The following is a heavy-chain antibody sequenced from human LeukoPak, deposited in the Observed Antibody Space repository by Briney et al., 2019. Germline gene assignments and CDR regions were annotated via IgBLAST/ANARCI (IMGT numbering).Heavy chain of an antibody. CDR1: GGSISSGDYY. CDR3: ARLGIAAAADYYYYYGMDV. D-gene: IGHD6-13*01. CDR2: IYYSGST. Sequence: SETLSLTCTVSGGSISSGDYYWSWIRQPPGKGLEWIGSIYYSGSTYYNPSLKSRVTISVDTSKNQFSLKLSSVTAADTAVYYCARLGIAAAADYYYYYGMDVWGQGTTVTVSS. V-gene: IGHV4-39*01. J-gene: IGHJ6*02.